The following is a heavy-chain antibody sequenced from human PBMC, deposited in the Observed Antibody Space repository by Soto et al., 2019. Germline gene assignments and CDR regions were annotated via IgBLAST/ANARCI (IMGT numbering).Heavy chain of an antibody. Sequence: WASVKVSCKAPGDTFTRYYLNWVRQAPGQGLEWMGVINPHGGSTKYAQKFQGRITMTRDTSRSTVYMELSSLRSDDTAIYYCARSSGGNFGIIIEGSNWFDPWGQGTLVTVSS. J-gene: IGHJ5*02. CDR2: INPHGGST. CDR1: GDTFTRYY. V-gene: IGHV1-46*01. D-gene: IGHD3-3*01. CDR3: ARSSGGNFGIIIEGSNWFDP.